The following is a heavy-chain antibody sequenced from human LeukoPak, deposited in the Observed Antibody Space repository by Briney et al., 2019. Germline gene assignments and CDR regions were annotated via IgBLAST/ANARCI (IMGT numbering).Heavy chain of an antibody. CDR2: IYHSGST. CDR3: ARGHVVEQQLVPEPASWYFDL. V-gene: IGHV4-30-2*01. Sequence: SETLSLTCTVSGGSISSGGYYWSWIRQPPGKGLEWIGYIYHSGSTYYNPSLKSRVTISVDRSKNQFSLKLSSVTAADTAVYYCARGHVVEQQLVPEPASWYFDLWGRGTLVTVSS. J-gene: IGHJ2*01. CDR1: GGSISSGGYY. D-gene: IGHD6-13*01.